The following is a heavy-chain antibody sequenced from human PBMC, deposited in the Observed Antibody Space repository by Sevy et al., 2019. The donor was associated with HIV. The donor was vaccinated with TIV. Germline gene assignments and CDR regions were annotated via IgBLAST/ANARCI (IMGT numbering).Heavy chain of an antibody. CDR1: GYTLTELS. Sequence: ASVKVSCKVSGYTLTELSIHWVRQAPGKGLEWMGGFDSEDGETIYAQKFQGRVTMTEDTSTDTAYMELSSLRSEDTAVYYCATDRGYSGYDYLYYYGMDVWGQGTTVTVSS. CDR3: ATDRGYSGYDYLYYYGMDV. D-gene: IGHD5-12*01. CDR2: FDSEDGET. V-gene: IGHV1-24*01. J-gene: IGHJ6*02.